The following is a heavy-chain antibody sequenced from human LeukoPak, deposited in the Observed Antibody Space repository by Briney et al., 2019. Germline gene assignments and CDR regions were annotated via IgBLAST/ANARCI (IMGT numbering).Heavy chain of an antibody. CDR1: EGSISSLTYY. D-gene: IGHD6-19*01. V-gene: IGHV4-39*01. Sequence: SETLSLTCTVSEGSISSLTYYWGWIRQPPGKGLEWIASIYYSGTTYYSPSLKSRVAISVNRSNNQFSLRLSSVTAADTAVYFCTGYSAGWSSGGGYWGQGTVVTVSS. CDR2: IYYSGTT. J-gene: IGHJ4*02. CDR3: TGYSAGWSSGGGY.